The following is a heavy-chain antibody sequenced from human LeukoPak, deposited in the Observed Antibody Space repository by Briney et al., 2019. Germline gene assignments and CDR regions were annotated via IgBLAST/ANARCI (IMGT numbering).Heavy chain of an antibody. Sequence: GSLRLSCAASGFTFSSYAMSWVRQAPGKGLEWVSAISGSGGSTYYADSVKGRFTISRDNSKNTLYLQMNSLRAEDTAVYYCAKDQGGGYNWNLNWFDPWGQGTLVTVSS. CDR3: AKDQGGGYNWNLNWFDP. D-gene: IGHD1-20*01. J-gene: IGHJ5*02. V-gene: IGHV3-23*01. CDR2: ISGSGGST. CDR1: GFTFSSYA.